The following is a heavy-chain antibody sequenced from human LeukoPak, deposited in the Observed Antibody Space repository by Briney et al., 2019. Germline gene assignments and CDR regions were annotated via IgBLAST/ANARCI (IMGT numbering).Heavy chain of an antibody. V-gene: IGHV4-59*01. Sequence: SSETLSLTCTVSGGSISSYYWSWIRQPPGKGLEWIGYIYYSGSTNYNPSLKSRVTISVDTSKNQFSLKLSSVTAADTAVYYCARVTKYYYYYGMDVWGQGTTVTVSS. CDR2: IYYSGST. D-gene: IGHD1/OR15-1a*01. CDR3: ARVTKYYYYYGMDV. CDR1: GGSISSYY. J-gene: IGHJ6*02.